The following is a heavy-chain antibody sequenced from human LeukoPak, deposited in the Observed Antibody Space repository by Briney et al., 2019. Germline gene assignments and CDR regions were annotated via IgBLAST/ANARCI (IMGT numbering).Heavy chain of an antibody. D-gene: IGHD2-2*02. Sequence: QVQLQESGPGLVKPSQTLSLTCTGSGGSISSGSYYVSWIRQPAGQGREGVGRIYTSGSTNYNPSLKSRVTISVDTSKNQFSLKLSSVTAADTAVYYCASYCSSTSCYTDYWGQGTLVTVSS. CDR2: IYTSGST. V-gene: IGHV4-61*02. J-gene: IGHJ4*02. CDR1: GGSISSGSYY. CDR3: ASYCSSTSCYTDY.